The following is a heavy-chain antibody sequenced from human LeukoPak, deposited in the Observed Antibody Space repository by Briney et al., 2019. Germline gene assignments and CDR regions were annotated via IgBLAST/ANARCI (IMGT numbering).Heavy chain of an antibody. D-gene: IGHD3-22*01. CDR1: GFTFSTYW. J-gene: IGHJ6*02. Sequence: GGSLGLSCAASGFTFSTYWMHWVRQAPGKGLVWVSRINSDGSSTNYADSVKGRFTISRDNAKNTLYLQMNSLRTEDTAVYYCARAQYYDSTTAGGMDVWGQGTTVTVSS. CDR3: ARAQYYDSTTAGGMDV. CDR2: INSDGSST. V-gene: IGHV3-74*01.